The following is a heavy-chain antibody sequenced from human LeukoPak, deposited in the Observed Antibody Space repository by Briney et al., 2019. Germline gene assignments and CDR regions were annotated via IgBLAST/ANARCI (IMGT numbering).Heavy chain of an antibody. J-gene: IGHJ3*02. V-gene: IGHV3-21*01. Sequence: GGPLRLSCAASGFTFSSYSMNWVRQAPGKGLEWVSSISSSSSYIYYADSVKGRFTISRDNAKNSLYLQMNSLRAEDTAVYYCAREGDYYDSSGYSPDAFDIWGQGTMVTVSS. CDR3: AREGDYYDSSGYSPDAFDI. CDR1: GFTFSSYS. CDR2: ISSSSSYI. D-gene: IGHD3-22*01.